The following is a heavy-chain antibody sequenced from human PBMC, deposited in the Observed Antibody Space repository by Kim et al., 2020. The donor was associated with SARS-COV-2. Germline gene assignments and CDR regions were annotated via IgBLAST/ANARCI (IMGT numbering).Heavy chain of an antibody. Sequence: GGSLRLSCAASGFTFSSYGMHWVRQAPGKGLEWVAVISYDGSNKYYADSVKGRFTISRDNSKNTLYLQLNSLRTEDTAVYYCVGLAAAGTGFYYYYGMDVWGQGTTVTVSS. CDR1: GFTFSSYG. D-gene: IGHD6-13*01. V-gene: IGHV3-30*03. J-gene: IGHJ6*02. CDR3: VGLAAAGTGFYYYYGMDV. CDR2: ISYDGSNK.